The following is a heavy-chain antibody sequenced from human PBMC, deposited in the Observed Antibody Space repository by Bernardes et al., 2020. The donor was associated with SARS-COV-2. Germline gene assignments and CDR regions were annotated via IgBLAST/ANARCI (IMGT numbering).Heavy chain of an antibody. CDR1: GFTFSSFE. CDR3: ARGKLMVYASPFDY. J-gene: IGHJ4*02. D-gene: IGHD2-8*01. V-gene: IGHV3-48*03. CDR2: ISGIGSTI. Sequence: GGSLRLSCAASGFTFSSFEMNWVRQAPGKGLEWISYISGIGSTIYYADSVKGRFTISRDNAKNSLYLQMNSLRAEDTAVYYCARGKLMVYASPFDYWGQGTLVTVSS.